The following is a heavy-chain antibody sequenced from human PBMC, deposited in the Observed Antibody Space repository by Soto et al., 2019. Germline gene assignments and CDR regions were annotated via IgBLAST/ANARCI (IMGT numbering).Heavy chain of an antibody. CDR2: IYPGDSDT. D-gene: IGHD3-3*01. Sequence: PGESLKISCKGSGYTFTDYWIGWVRQLPGKGLEWMGIIYPGDSDTRYSPSFQGHVTITVDKSTNTAYLQWNTLRASDTAMYYCARLPSGYTSDDAFDIWGQGTMVTVSS. V-gene: IGHV5-51*01. CDR1: GYTFTDYW. CDR3: ARLPSGYTSDDAFDI. J-gene: IGHJ3*02.